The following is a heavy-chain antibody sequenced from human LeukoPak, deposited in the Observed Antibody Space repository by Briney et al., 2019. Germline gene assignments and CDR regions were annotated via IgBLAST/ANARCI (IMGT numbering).Heavy chain of an antibody. CDR1: GGSISSYY. V-gene: IGHV4-59*01. CDR2: ICYSGST. CDR3: ARAMRSSGYYYVTWVPSYFDY. Sequence: SETLSLTCTVSGGSISSYYWSWIRQPPGKGLEWIGYICYSGSTNYNPSLKSRVTISVDTSKNQFSLKLSSVTAADTAVYYCARAMRSSGYYYVTWVPSYFDYWGQGTLVTVSS. J-gene: IGHJ4*02. D-gene: IGHD3-22*01.